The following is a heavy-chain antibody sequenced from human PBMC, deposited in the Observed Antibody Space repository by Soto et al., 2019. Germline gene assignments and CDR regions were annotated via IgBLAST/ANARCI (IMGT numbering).Heavy chain of an antibody. J-gene: IGHJ6*04. CDR1: GFTFSNAW. V-gene: IGHV3-15*01. CDR2: IKSKTDGGTT. D-gene: IGHD6-6*01. Sequence: GGSLRLSGAASGFTFSNAWISWVRQGPVKGLDWVGRIKSKTDGGTTDSTAPVKGRFTLSRDASKNTQYLQMNSLKTEDTAVYYCTPEVAARPHYYYGMDVWGKGTTVTFSS. CDR3: TPEVAARPHYYYGMDV.